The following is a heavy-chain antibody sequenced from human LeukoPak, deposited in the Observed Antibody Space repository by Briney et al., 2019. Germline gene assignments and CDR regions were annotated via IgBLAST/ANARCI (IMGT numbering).Heavy chain of an antibody. V-gene: IGHV4-38-2*02. Sequence: SETLSLTCTVSGYSISSDYYWGWIRQPPGKGLEWIGSIYHSGSTYYNPSLKSRVTISVDTSKNQFSLKLRSVTAADTAVYYCARDYSRVYKEWAGKSYYFDYWGQGTLVTVSS. CDR3: ARDYSRVYKEWAGKSYYFDY. CDR1: GYSISSDYY. CDR2: IYHSGST. D-gene: IGHD1-1*01. J-gene: IGHJ4*02.